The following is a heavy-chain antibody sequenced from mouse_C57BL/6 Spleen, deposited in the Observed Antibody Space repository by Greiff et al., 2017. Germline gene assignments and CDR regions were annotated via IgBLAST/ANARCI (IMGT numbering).Heavy chain of an antibody. Sequence: QVQLKQSGAELARPGASVKLSCKASGYTFTSYGISWVKQRTGQGLEWIGEIYPRSGNTYYNEKFKGKATLTADKSSSTAYMELRSLTSEDSAVYFCAREGIYYDYRYWYFDVWGTGTTVTVSS. J-gene: IGHJ1*03. D-gene: IGHD2-4*01. CDR1: GYTFTSYG. CDR2: IYPRSGNT. V-gene: IGHV1-81*01. CDR3: AREGIYYDYRYWYFDV.